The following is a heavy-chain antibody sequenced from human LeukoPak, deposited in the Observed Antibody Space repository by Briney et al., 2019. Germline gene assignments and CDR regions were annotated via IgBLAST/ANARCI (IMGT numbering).Heavy chain of an antibody. J-gene: IGHJ6*02. CDR1: GGSISNNY. V-gene: IGHV4-59*12. CDR2: IYYSGST. Sequence: SETLSLTCTVSGGSISNNYWSWFRQPPGKGLEWIGYIYYSGSTNYNPSLKSRVTISVDTSKSQFSLKLSSVTAADTAVYYCARDGTTVALRPYYYYGMDVWGQGTTVTVSS. CDR3: ARDGTTVALRPYYYYGMDV. D-gene: IGHD1-1*01.